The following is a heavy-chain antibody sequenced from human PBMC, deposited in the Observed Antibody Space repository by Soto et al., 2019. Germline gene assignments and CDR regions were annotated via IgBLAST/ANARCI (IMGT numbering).Heavy chain of an antibody. J-gene: IGHJ3*02. D-gene: IGHD3-22*01. CDR2: ISYDGSNK. CDR3: AKDEPYDTTLGAFDI. V-gene: IGHV3-30*18. Sequence: QVQLVESGGGVVQPGRSLRLSCAASGFTFSSYDMHWVRQAPGKGLEWVAVISYDGSNKYYADSVKGRFTISRDNSKNPMYLQMNSLRAEDTAVYYCAKDEPYDTTLGAFDIWGQGTMVTVSS. CDR1: GFTFSSYD.